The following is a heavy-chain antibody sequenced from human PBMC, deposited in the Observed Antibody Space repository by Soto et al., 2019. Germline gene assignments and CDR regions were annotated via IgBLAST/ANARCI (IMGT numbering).Heavy chain of an antibody. CDR2: IYSGGST. V-gene: IGHV3-53*01. J-gene: IGHJ3*01. D-gene: IGHD3-22*01. Sequence: EVQLVESGGGLIQPGGSLRLSCAASGFTFSSNDMNWVRQAPGKWLEWVSLIYSGGSTYYADSVKGRFTISMDNSKNTLYLQMSSLRAEDTDVYYCATRPLLPGAPWGQGTMVTVSS. CDR3: ATRPLLPGAP. CDR1: GFTFSSND.